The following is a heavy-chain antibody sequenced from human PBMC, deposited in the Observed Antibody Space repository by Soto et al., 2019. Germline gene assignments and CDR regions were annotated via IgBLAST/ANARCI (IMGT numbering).Heavy chain of an antibody. D-gene: IGHD2-15*01. CDR2: INSDGSST. CDR3: ARVAATHNNYYYYYGMDV. J-gene: IGHJ6*02. V-gene: IGHV3-74*01. CDR1: GFTFSSYW. Sequence: AGGSLRLSCAASGFTFSSYWMHWVRQAPGKGLVWVSRINSDGSSTSYADSVKGRLTISRDNAKNTLYLQMNSLRAEDTAVYYCARVAATHNNYYYYYGMDVWGQGTTVTVSS.